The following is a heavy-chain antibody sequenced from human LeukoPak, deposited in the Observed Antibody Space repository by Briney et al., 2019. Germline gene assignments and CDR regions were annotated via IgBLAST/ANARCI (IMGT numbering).Heavy chain of an antibody. CDR3: ARGGRGTNNERECDH. J-gene: IGHJ4*02. Sequence: SETLSLTCSVSGVSISSSHYYWGWVRQPPGERLEWLGTIYYNGNTYYNPSLQSRVIISVDTSKNPFSLKLSSVTAADTALYYCARGGRGTNNERECDHWGQGTLVTVSS. CDR1: GVSISSSHYY. CDR2: IYYNGNT. D-gene: IGHD1/OR15-1a*01. V-gene: IGHV4-39*07.